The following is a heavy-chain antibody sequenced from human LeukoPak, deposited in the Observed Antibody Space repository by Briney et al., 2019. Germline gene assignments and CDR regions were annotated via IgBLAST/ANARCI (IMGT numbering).Heavy chain of an antibody. D-gene: IGHD5-18*01. CDR3: ARVMIGGYSYGYLGY. J-gene: IGHJ4*02. Sequence: GASVKVSCKASGYTFTGYYMHWVRQAPGQGLEWMGWINPNSGGTNYARKFQGRVTMTRDTSISTAYMELSRLRSDDTAVYYCARVMIGGYSYGYLGYWGQGTLVTVSS. CDR1: GYTFTGYY. CDR2: INPNSGGT. V-gene: IGHV1-2*02.